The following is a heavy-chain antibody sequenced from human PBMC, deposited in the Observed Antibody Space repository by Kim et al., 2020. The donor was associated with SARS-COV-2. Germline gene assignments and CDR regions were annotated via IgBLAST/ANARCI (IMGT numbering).Heavy chain of an antibody. V-gene: IGHV1-18*01. CDR1: GYTFTSYG. CDR3: ARDTTYGDYFISWCDP. D-gene: IGHD4-17*01. CDR2: ISAYNGNT. J-gene: IGHJ5*02. Sequence: ASVKVSCKASGYTFTSYGISWVRQAPGQGLEWMGWISAYNGNTNYAQKLQGRVTMTTDTSTSTAYMELRSLRSDDTAVYYCARDTTYGDYFISWCDPWGQGTLVTVSS.